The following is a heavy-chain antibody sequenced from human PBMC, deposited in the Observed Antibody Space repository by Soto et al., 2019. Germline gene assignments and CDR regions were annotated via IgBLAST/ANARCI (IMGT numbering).Heavy chain of an antibody. V-gene: IGHV3-33*01. CDR1: GFTFSSYG. J-gene: IGHJ6*02. Sequence: QVQLVESGGGVVQPGRSLRLSCAASGFTFSSYGMHWVRQAPGKGLEWVAVIWDDGSNKYYADSVKGRFTISRDNSKNPLYLQMNTLSAEDTAVYYCARDGDIVVVVAATGHYYGMDVWGQGTTVTVSS. D-gene: IGHD2-15*01. CDR2: IWDDGSNK. CDR3: ARDGDIVVVVAATGHYYGMDV.